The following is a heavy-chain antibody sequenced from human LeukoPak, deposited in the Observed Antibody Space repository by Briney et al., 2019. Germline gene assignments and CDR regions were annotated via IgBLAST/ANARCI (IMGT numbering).Heavy chain of an antibody. D-gene: IGHD6-19*01. V-gene: IGHV3-15*01. CDR2: IKSKTDGGTT. CDR3: TTDIAVARHGGFAYY. Sequence: GGSLRLSCAASGFTFSNAWMSWVRQAPGKGLGWVGRIKSKTDGGTTDYAAPVKGRFTISRDDSKNTLYLQMNSLKTEDTAVYYCTTDIAVARHGGFAYYWGQGTLVTVSS. J-gene: IGHJ4*02. CDR1: GFTFSNAW.